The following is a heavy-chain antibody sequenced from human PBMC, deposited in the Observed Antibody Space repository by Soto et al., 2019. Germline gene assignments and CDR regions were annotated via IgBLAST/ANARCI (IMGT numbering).Heavy chain of an antibody. J-gene: IGHJ6*02. CDR1: GFTFSSYE. CDR2: ISSSGSTI. CDR3: ARNLYYSSSWYSKYYYYYYGMDV. D-gene: IGHD6-13*01. Sequence: EVQLVESGGGLVQPGGSLRLSCAASGFTFSSYEMNWVRQAPGKGLEWVSYISSSGSTIYYADFVKGRFTISRDNAKNSLYLQMNSLRAEDTAVYYCARNLYYSSSWYSKYYYYYYGMDVWGQGTTVTVSS. V-gene: IGHV3-48*03.